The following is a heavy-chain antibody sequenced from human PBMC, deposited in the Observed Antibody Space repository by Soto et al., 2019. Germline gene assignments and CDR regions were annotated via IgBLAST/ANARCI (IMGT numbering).Heavy chain of an antibody. D-gene: IGHD5-18*01. CDR1: GGTFSSYA. J-gene: IGHJ6*02. CDR3: ARDRGYSYGSGMDV. Sequence: GASVKVSCKASGGTFSSYAISWVRQAPGQGLEWMGGIIPIFGTANYAQKFQGRVTITADESTSTAYMELSSLRSEDTAVYYCARDRGYSYGSGMDVWGQGTTVTVSS. CDR2: IIPIFGTA. V-gene: IGHV1-69*13.